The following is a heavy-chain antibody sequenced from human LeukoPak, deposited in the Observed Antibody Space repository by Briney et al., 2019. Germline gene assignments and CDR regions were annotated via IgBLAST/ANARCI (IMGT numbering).Heavy chain of an antibody. D-gene: IGHD3-16*02. CDR2: IYYSGST. CDR3: ARGRARDGSYPWLDS. V-gene: IGHV4-59*01. CDR1: GDSIGSYY. Sequence: PSETLSLTCSVSGDSIGSYYWTRIRQSPGKGLEWIGYIYYSGSTNYSPSLKSRVTISVDTSNNQFSLQLRSVTAADTAIYYCARGRARDGSYPWLDSWGQGTLVTVSS. J-gene: IGHJ5*01.